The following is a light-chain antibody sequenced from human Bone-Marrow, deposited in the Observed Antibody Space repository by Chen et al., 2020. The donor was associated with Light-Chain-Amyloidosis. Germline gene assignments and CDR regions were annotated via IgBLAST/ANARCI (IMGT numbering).Light chain of an antibody. V-gene: IGKV1-33*01. J-gene: IGKJ3*01. CDR2: DAT. Sequence: IQMTQSPSSLYASVGDRVTITCQASQDIRKSLTWYQQKPGKAPMLLIYDATTLELGVPSRLRGRGSGTDFTYTISRLQVEDFAAYYCQQYDNLPPTVCPGTSVGL. CDR3: QQYDNLPPT. CDR1: QDIRKS.